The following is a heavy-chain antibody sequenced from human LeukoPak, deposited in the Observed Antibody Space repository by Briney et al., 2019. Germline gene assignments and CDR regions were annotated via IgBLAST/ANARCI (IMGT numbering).Heavy chain of an antibody. J-gene: IGHJ4*02. CDR2: LSGSGSST. CDR3: ARGTSFDY. CDR1: GFIFNKHA. V-gene: IGHV3-23*01. D-gene: IGHD3/OR15-3a*01. Sequence: PGGSLRLSCAASGFIFNKHAMSWVRQAPGKGLEWVSGLSGSGSSTDYADSVKGRFTVSRDNSKNTLYLQMNSLRAEDTAVYYCARGTSFDYWGQGTLVTVFS.